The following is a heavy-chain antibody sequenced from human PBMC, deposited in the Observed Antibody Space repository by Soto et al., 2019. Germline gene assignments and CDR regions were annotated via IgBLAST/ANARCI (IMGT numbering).Heavy chain of an antibody. Sequence: QVQLVQSGAEVKNPGASVKVSCKASGYNFINYAIHWVRQAPGQSLEWVGWINTYNGNTKFSLKFQDRVTLTRDTSATTAYMELSSLRSEDTAVYYCARDESDWGQGTLVTVSS. J-gene: IGHJ4*02. CDR2: INTYNGNT. V-gene: IGHV1-3*04. CDR3: ARDESD. CDR1: GYNFINYA.